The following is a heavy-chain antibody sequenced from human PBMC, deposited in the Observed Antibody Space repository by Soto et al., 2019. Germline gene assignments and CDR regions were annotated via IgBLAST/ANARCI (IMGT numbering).Heavy chain of an antibody. CDR3: AKENGYSSSWFEFDY. V-gene: IGHV3-23*01. Sequence: EVQLLESGGGLVQPGGSLRLSCAASGFTFSSYAMSWVRQAPGKGLEWVSAISGSGGSTYYADSVKGRFTISRDNSKNTLYLQMNRLRAEDTAVYYFAKENGYSSSWFEFDYWGQGTLVTVSS. CDR1: GFTFSSYA. CDR2: ISGSGGST. D-gene: IGHD6-13*01. J-gene: IGHJ4*02.